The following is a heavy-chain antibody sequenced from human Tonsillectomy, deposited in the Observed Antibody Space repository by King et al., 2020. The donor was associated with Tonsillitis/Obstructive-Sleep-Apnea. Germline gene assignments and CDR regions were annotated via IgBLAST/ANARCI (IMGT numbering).Heavy chain of an antibody. V-gene: IGHV4-59*01. CDR3: ARGKVASGSYYVLDY. J-gene: IGHJ4*02. D-gene: IGHD1-26*01. Sequence: QLQESGPGLVEPSETLSLTCTVSGVSFSSYYWSWIRQPPGKGLEWIGYIYYSVSTNYNPSLKRRVTISVDTSKNQSSLKLSSVTAAETAVYYCARGKVASGSYYVLDYWGQGTLVTVSS. CDR2: IYYSVST. CDR1: GVSFSSYY.